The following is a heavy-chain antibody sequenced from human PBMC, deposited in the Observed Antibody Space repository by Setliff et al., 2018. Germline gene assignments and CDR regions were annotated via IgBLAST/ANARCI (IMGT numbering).Heavy chain of an antibody. CDR1: GYTFTGHY. J-gene: IGHJ3*02. CDR2: INPRTGVT. D-gene: IGHD6-19*01. Sequence: ASVKVSCKASGYTFTGHYIHWVRQAPGQGLEWMGWINPRTGVTNYAQKFQGRVTMTRDTSISTAYMELSRLRSDDTAMYYCARDLIAVAATTAFDIWGQGTMVTVSS. V-gene: IGHV1-2*02. CDR3: ARDLIAVAATTAFDI.